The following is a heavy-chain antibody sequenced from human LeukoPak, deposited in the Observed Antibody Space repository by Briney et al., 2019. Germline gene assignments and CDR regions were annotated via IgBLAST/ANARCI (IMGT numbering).Heavy chain of an antibody. J-gene: IGHJ4*02. Sequence: PGGSLRLSCAASGFPFSGYWMDWVRHAPGKGMEWVANTKQDGSEQYYADSVKGRFTISRDNAKNTLYLQMNSLRAEDTAVYYCSRSLEYWGQGALVTVSS. CDR2: TKQDGSEQ. V-gene: IGHV3-7*01. CDR3: SRSLEY. CDR1: GFPFSGYW.